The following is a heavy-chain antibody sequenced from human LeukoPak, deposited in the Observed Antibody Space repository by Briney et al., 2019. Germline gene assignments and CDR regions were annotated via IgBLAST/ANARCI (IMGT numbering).Heavy chain of an antibody. V-gene: IGHV1-69*05. Sequence: ASVKVSCKASGGTFSSYAISWVRQAPGQGLEWMGRIIPIFGTANYAQKFQGRVTITTDESTSTAYMELSSLRSDDTAVYYCARDRFLEWLFDYWGQGTLVTVSS. CDR1: GGTFSSYA. CDR3: ARDRFLEWLFDY. CDR2: IIPIFGTA. J-gene: IGHJ4*02. D-gene: IGHD3-3*01.